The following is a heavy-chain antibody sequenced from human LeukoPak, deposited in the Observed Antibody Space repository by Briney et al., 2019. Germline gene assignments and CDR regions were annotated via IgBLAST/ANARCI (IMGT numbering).Heavy chain of an antibody. Sequence: KDGESLKISCEVSGHRFTNHRIGWVRQMPGKGLEWMGIINLGDSDTKYSPSFQGQVTISLDKSISTAYLQWRSLKASDTAMYYCARRPYSGSPNWFDPWGQGTLVTVSS. D-gene: IGHD1-26*01. CDR1: GHRFTNHR. V-gene: IGHV5-51*01. J-gene: IGHJ5*02. CDR3: ARRPYSGSPNWFDP. CDR2: INLGDSDT.